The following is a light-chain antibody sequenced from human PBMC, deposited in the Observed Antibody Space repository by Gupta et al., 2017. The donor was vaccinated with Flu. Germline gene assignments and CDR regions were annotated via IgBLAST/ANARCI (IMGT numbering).Light chain of an antibody. J-gene: IGLJ3*02. CDR2: EDD. CDR1: RLEESY. CDR3: QAWDDNTVL. Sequence: SHDLPQSPSVSVSPGQTATITCSGHRLEESYTCWYQQKPGQSPVLVIYEDDKRPSGIPERFSASNAGDKATLTISVTQPMDEADYCCQAWDDNTVLFGGGTKLTVL. V-gene: IGLV3-1*01.